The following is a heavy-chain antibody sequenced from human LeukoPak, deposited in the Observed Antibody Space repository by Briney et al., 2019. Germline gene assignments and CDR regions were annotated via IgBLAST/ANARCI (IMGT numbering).Heavy chain of an antibody. D-gene: IGHD3-9*01. CDR1: GGSFSGYY. CDR2: INHSGST. Sequence: PSETLSLTCAVYGGSFSGYYWGWIRQPPGEELEWIGEINHSGSTNYNPSLKSRVTISVDTSKNQFSLKLSSVTAADTAVYYCARVRGGDSLRYFDWLSHLFDYWGQGTLVTVSS. V-gene: IGHV4-34*01. J-gene: IGHJ4*02. CDR3: ARVRGGDSLRYFDWLSHLFDY.